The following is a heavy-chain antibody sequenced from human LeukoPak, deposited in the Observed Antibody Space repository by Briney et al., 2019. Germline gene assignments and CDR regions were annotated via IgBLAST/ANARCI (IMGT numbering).Heavy chain of an antibody. D-gene: IGHD5-18*01. CDR3: AREECGYSYGCEGMRCDY. CDR1: GFTFSSYW. CDR2: IKQDGSEK. Sequence: PGGSLRLSCAASGFTFSSYWMSWVRQAPGKGLEWVANIKQDGSEKYYVDSVKGRFTISRDNAKNSLYLQMNSLRAEDTAVYYCAREECGYSYGCEGMRCDYWGQGTLVTVSS. V-gene: IGHV3-7*01. J-gene: IGHJ4*02.